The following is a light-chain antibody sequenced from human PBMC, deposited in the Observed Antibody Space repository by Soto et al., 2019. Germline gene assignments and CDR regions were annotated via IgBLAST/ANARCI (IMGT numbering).Light chain of an antibody. CDR1: QSVGTY. CDR3: QQRYNWPNT. J-gene: IGKJ2*01. V-gene: IGKV3-11*01. Sequence: EIVLTQSPATLSLSPGERATLSCRASQSVGTYLAWYQHNPGQAPRLLIYDASNRATGIPARFSGSGSGTDFTLTXSSPEXEDFAVYYCQQRYNWPNTFGQGTKLEIK. CDR2: DAS.